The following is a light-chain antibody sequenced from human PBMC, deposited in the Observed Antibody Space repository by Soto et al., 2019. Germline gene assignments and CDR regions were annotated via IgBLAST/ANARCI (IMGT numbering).Light chain of an antibody. CDR3: QQRSDWPWT. V-gene: IGKV3-11*01. CDR2: DVS. CDR1: QSVRTNY. J-gene: IGKJ1*01. Sequence: EIVLTRSPGTLYLSPGERATLTCRASQSVRTNYLAWYQQKPGQAPRLLVYDVSNRATGIPARFSGGGSGTDFTLTISNLEPEDFAVYYCQQRSDWPWTFGQGTKVDIK.